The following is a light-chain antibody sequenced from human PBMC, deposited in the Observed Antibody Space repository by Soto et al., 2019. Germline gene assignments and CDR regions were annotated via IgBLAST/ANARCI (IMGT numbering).Light chain of an antibody. J-gene: IGKJ4*01. CDR1: QSISTW. CDR2: AAS. CDR3: QQYDNYPRT. Sequence: DIQMTQSPSTLSASVGDRVTITCRASQSISTWVAWYQQKPGKAPKLLIYAASSLESGVPSRFSGSGSGTEFTLTISSLQPDDFATYYCQQYDNYPRTFGGGTKMEI. V-gene: IGKV1-5*01.